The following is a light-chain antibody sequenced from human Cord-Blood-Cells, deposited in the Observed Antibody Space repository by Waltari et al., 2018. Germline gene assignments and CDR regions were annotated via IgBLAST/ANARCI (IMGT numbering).Light chain of an antibody. CDR3: SSYTSSSR. Sequence: QSALTQPASVSGSPGQSLTISCTGTSSDVGGYNYVSWYQQHPGKAPKLMIYGVSNRPAVGSNRVAGSKSGNRASLTISGLQAEDEADYYCSSYTSSSRFGGGTKLTVL. V-gene: IGLV2-14*01. CDR1: SSDVGGYNY. CDR2: GVS. J-gene: IGLJ2*01.